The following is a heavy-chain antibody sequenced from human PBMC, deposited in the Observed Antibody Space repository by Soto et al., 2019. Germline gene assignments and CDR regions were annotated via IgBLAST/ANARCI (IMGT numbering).Heavy chain of an antibody. V-gene: IGHV4-59*02. Sequence: SETLSLTCTVSGGSVSSYYWSWIRQSPEKGLEWIGCIYYSGSTNYKPSLKSRVTISVDTSKNQFSLKLSSVTAADTAVYYCASTRKNIVATFDYWGQGALVTVSS. CDR1: GGSVSSYY. CDR2: IYYSGST. J-gene: IGHJ4*02. CDR3: ASTRKNIVATFDY. D-gene: IGHD5-12*01.